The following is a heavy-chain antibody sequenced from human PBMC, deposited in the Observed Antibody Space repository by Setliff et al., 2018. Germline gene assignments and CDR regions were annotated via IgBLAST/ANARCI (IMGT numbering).Heavy chain of an antibody. CDR2: ISGGSGNT. CDR3: ARQATDY. CDR1: GFTFSTYA. V-gene: IGHV3-23*01. Sequence: GGSLRLSCVASGFTFSTYAMSWVRQAPGKGLEWVSAISGGSGNTFYADSVKGRFTISRENSKDTLYLQMNSLRAEDTALYYCARQATDYWGQGTLVTVSS. J-gene: IGHJ4*02.